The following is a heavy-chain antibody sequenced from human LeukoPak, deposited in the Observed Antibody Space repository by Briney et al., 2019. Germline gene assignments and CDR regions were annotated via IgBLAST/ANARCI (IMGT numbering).Heavy chain of an antibody. V-gene: IGHV3-30*04. J-gene: IGHJ4*02. Sequence: GGSLRLSCAASGFTFSSYAMHWVRQAPGKGLEWVAVISYDGSNKYYADSVKGRFTISRDNSKNTLYLQMNSLRAEDTAVYYCARGGYGEYYFDYWGQGTLVTVSS. CDR2: ISYDGSNK. CDR1: GFTFSSYA. D-gene: IGHD4-17*01. CDR3: ARGGYGEYYFDY.